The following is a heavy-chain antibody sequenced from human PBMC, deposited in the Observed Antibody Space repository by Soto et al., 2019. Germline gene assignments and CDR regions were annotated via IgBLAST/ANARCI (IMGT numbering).Heavy chain of an antibody. V-gene: IGHV3-48*01. CDR1: GFTFSSYS. CDR3: ARRASGWFFDY. J-gene: IGHJ4*02. CDR2: ISSSSSTI. D-gene: IGHD6-19*01. Sequence: PGGSLRLSCAASGFTFSSYSMNWVRQAPGKGLEWVSYISSSSSTIYYADSVKGRFTISRDNAKNSLYLQMNSLRAEDTAVYYCARRASGWFFDYWGQGTLVTVSS.